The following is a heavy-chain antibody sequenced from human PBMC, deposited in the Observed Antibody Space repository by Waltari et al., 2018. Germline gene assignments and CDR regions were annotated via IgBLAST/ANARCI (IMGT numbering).Heavy chain of an antibody. J-gene: IGHJ6*02. Sequence: QVQLQQWGAGRLKPWGTLSPTSPALGGSFRGYYWSGCRAPPGKGRGWIGEIKHSGSTNYNPSRKCRVTISVDTSKNQFSLKLSSVTAADTAVYYCARVLIQLWLASGRYYYYGMDVWGQGTTVTVSS. V-gene: IGHV4-34*01. D-gene: IGHD5-18*01. CDR2: IKHSGST. CDR1: GGSFRGYY. CDR3: ARVLIQLWLASGRYYYYGMDV.